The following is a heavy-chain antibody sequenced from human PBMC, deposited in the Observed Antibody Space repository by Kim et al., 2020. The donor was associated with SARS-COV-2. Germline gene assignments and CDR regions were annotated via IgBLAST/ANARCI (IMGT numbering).Heavy chain of an antibody. V-gene: IGHV3-30*04. Sequence: GGSLRLSCAASGFTFSSYAMHWVRQAPGKGLEWVAVISYDGSNKYYADSVKGRFTISRDNSKNTLYLQMNSLRAEDTAVYYCARRGGYFDWLLTYYFDYWGQGTLVTVSS. J-gene: IGHJ4*02. CDR2: ISYDGSNK. D-gene: IGHD3-9*01. CDR3: ARRGGYFDWLLTYYFDY. CDR1: GFTFSSYA.